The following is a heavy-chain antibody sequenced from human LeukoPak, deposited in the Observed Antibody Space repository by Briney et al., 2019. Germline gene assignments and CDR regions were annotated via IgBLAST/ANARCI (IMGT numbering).Heavy chain of an antibody. D-gene: IGHD6-19*01. CDR2: MNPNSGNT. CDR1: GYTFTSYD. J-gene: IGHJ5*02. Sequence: GASVKVSCTASGYTFTSYDINWVRQATGQGLEWMGWMNPNSGNTGYAQKFQGRVTMTRNTSISTAYMELSSLRSEDTAVYYCARAHSSGWYAQFDPWGQGTLVTVSS. CDR3: ARAHSSGWYAQFDP. V-gene: IGHV1-8*01.